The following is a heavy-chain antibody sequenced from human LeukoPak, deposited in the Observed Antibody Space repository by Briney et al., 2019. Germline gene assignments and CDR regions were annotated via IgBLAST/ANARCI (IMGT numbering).Heavy chain of an antibody. CDR1: GYTLTELS. V-gene: IGHV1-24*01. Sequence: ASVKVSCKVSGYTLTELSMHWVRQAPGKGLEWMGGFYPEDGETIYAQKFQGRVTMTEDTSTDTAYMDLSSLRSEDTAVYYCACIRSNDTAIVVACYWRQGTLVAVSS. CDR2: FYPEDGET. CDR3: ACIRSNDTAIVVACY. D-gene: IGHD5-18*01. J-gene: IGHJ4*02.